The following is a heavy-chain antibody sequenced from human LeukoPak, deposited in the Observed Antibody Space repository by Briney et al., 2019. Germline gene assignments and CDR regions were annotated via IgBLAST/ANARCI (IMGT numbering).Heavy chain of an antibody. CDR2: IYHSGST. Sequence: SETLSLTCTVSGGSISSGGYYWSWIRQPPGKGLEWIGYIYHSGSTYYNPSLKSRVTISVDRSKNQFSLKLSSVTAADTAVYYCARAYSSSWGVRYYYYMDVWGKGTTVTVSS. CDR1: GGSISSGGYY. CDR3: ARAYSSSWGVRYYYYMDV. V-gene: IGHV4-30-2*01. J-gene: IGHJ6*03. D-gene: IGHD6-13*01.